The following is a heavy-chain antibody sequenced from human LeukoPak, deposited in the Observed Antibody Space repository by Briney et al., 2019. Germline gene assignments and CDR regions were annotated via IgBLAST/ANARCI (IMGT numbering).Heavy chain of an antibody. Sequence: PSETLSLTCTVSGYSISSSYYWSWIRQPPGKGLEWIGYIYSSGSTNYNPSLKSRVTISVETSKNQFSLKLSSVTAADTAVYYCARGLQNRSSGIRFDVFQIWGQGTMVTVSS. CDR3: ARGLQNRSSGIRFDVFQI. CDR2: IYSSGST. CDR1: GYSISSSYY. J-gene: IGHJ3*02. V-gene: IGHV4-61*01. D-gene: IGHD6-6*01.